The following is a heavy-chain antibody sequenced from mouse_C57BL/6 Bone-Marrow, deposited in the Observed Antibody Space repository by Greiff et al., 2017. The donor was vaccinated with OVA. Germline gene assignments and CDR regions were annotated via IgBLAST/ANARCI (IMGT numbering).Heavy chain of an antibody. D-gene: IGHD1-1*02. V-gene: IGHV1-69*01. CDR2: IDPSDSYT. CDR3: ARGDYATSRRFDY. CDR1: GYTFTSYW. Sequence: QVQLQQPGAELVMPGASVKLSCKASGYTFTSYWMHWVKQRPGQGLEWIGEIDPSDSYTNYTQKFKGKSTLTVDKASSTAYMQLSSLTSEDSAVYYCARGDYATSRRFDYWGQGTTLTVSS. J-gene: IGHJ2*01.